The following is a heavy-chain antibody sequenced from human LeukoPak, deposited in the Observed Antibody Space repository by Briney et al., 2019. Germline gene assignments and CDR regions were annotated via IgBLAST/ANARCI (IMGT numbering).Heavy chain of an antibody. D-gene: IGHD6-6*01. CDR1: GFTFSSYA. CDR3: AKGDSSSSGYFDY. V-gene: IGHV3-23*01. CDR2: ISGSGGST. J-gene: IGHJ4*02. Sequence: GGSLRLSCAASGFTFSSYAMSWVRQAPGKGLEWVSAISGSGGSTYYADSVKGRFTISRDNSKNTLYVQMNSLRAEYTAVYYCAKGDSSSSGYFDYWGQGTLVTVSS.